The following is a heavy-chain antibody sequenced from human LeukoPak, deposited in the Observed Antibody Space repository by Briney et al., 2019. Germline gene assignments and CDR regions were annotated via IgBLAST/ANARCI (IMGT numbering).Heavy chain of an antibody. D-gene: IGHD3-9*01. CDR2: IKQDGSEK. CDR3: ARGRLVTDY. Sequence: GSLRLSCAASGFTFSGYWMSWVRQAPGKGLEWVANIKQDGSEKYYVDSVKGRFTISRDNAKNSLYLQMNSLRAEDTAVYYCARGRLVTDYWGQGTLVSVSS. CDR1: GFTFSGYW. J-gene: IGHJ4*02. V-gene: IGHV3-7*01.